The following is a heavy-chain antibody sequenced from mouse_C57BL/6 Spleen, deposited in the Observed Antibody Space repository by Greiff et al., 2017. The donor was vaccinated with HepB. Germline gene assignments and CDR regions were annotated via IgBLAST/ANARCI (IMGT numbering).Heavy chain of an antibody. D-gene: IGHD1-1*01. CDR1: GYSFTGYY. CDR3: AINYGAMDY. V-gene: IGHV1-42*01. Sequence: EVKLLESGPELVKPGASVKISCKASGYSFTGYYMNWVKQSPEKSLEWIGEINPSTGGTTYNQKFKAKATLTVDKSSSTAYMQLKGLTSEDSAVYYCAINYGAMDYWGQGTSVTVSS. J-gene: IGHJ4*01. CDR2: INPSTGGT.